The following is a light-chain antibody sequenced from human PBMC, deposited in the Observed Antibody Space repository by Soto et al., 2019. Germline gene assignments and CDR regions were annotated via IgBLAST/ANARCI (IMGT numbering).Light chain of an antibody. J-gene: IGLJ1*01. CDR3: SSYSISTAYL. CDR1: SSDVGGYEY. V-gene: IGLV2-14*01. CDR2: EVN. Sequence: QSVLTQPASVSGSPGQSIAISCTGTSSDVGGYEYVSWYQLHPGKAPKLMVFEVNNRPSGVSYRFSGSKSGNTASLTISGLQAEDEADYFCSSYSISTAYLFGTGTKVTVL.